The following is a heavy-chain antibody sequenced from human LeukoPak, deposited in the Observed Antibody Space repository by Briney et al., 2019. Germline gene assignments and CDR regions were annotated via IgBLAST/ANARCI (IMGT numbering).Heavy chain of an antibody. D-gene: IGHD3-22*01. Sequence: GGSLRLSCAASGLTVSSNYMSWVRQAPEKGLEWVSIIYAVGTTYYADSVKGRFTISRDNAKNSLYLQMNSLRAEDTAVYYCARGRPYDLDSRDGLPSDAFDIWGQGTMVTVSS. V-gene: IGHV3-66*01. CDR2: IYAVGTT. J-gene: IGHJ3*02. CDR3: ARGRPYDLDSRDGLPSDAFDI. CDR1: GLTVSSNY.